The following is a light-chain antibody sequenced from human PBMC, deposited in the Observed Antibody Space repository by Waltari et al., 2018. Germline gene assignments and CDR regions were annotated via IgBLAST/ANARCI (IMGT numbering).Light chain of an antibody. CDR1: ALPKQY. Sequence: SYELTQPPSVSVSPGQTARITCSGDALPKQYTYWYQQKPGQAPGLVRYKDSERPSGIPERFSGSSSGTTVTLTISGVQAEDEADYYCQSADSSGTYFDWVFAGGTKLTVL. J-gene: IGLJ3*02. CDR3: QSADSSGTYFDWV. CDR2: KDS. V-gene: IGLV3-25*03.